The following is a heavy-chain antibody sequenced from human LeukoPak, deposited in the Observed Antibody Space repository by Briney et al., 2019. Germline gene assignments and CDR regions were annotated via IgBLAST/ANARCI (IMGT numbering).Heavy chain of an antibody. CDR2: ISSSGSTI. CDR1: GFTFSSYE. CDR3: ARAVAGYNWFDP. J-gene: IGHJ5*02. Sequence: GGSLRLSCAASGFTFSSYEMNWVRQAPGKGLEWVSYISSSGSTIYYADSVKGRFTISRDNSKNTLYLQMNSLRAEDTAVYYCARAVAGYNWFDPWGQGTLVTVSS. V-gene: IGHV3-48*03. D-gene: IGHD6-19*01.